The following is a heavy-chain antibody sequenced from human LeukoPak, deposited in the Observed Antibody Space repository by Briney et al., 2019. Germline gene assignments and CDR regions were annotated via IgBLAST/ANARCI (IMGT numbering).Heavy chain of an antibody. Sequence: ASVKVSCKASGYTFTSYGISWVRQAPGQGLEWMGWISAYNGNTNYAQKLQGRVTMTTDISTSTAYMELRSLRSDDTAVYYCARDHRLTRPSIAVAGTGAGDFDYWGQGTLVTVSS. J-gene: IGHJ4*02. D-gene: IGHD6-19*01. V-gene: IGHV1-18*01. CDR3: ARDHRLTRPSIAVAGTGAGDFDY. CDR2: ISAYNGNT. CDR1: GYTFTSYG.